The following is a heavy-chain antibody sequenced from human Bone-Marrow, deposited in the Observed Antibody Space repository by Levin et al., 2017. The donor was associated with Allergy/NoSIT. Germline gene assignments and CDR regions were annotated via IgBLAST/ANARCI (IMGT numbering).Heavy chain of an antibody. D-gene: IGHD1-26*01. Sequence: SETLSLTCTVSGGSVSTTKYYWGWIRQPPGKGLEWIGSINYSGITYYNPSLKTRVTVSVDTSKNQFSLNLKSVTAADTAVYYCARPAWELRVGATFDMWGQGTMVTVSS. CDR1: GGSVSTTKYY. J-gene: IGHJ3*02. V-gene: IGHV4-39*01. CDR2: INYSGIT. CDR3: ARPAWELRVGATFDM.